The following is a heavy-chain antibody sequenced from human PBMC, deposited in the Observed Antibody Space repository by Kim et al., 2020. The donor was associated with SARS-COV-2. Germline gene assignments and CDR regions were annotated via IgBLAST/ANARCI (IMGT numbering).Heavy chain of an antibody. V-gene: IGHV3-23*01. Sequence: GGSLRLSCAASGFTFTSSAMSWVRQARGKGLEWVSTINSGGDRTYYVDSVKGRFTISRDNSKNTLYLQMNSLRAEDTAIYYCAKDWGEFVGATDYWGQGTLITVSS. CDR2: INSGGDRT. J-gene: IGHJ4*02. D-gene: IGHD1-26*01. CDR3: AKDWGEFVGATDY. CDR1: GFTFTSSA.